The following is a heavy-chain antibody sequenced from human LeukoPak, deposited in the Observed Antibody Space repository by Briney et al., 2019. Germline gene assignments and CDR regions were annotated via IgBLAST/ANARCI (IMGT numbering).Heavy chain of an antibody. CDR1: GFTFSSYG. CDR2: IRYDGSNK. CDR3: ARAPLNYYDSSGYYDYFDY. D-gene: IGHD3-22*01. Sequence: GGSLRLSCAASGFTFSSYGMHWVRQAPGKGLEWVAFIRYDGSNKYYADSVKGRFTISRDNSKNTLYLQMNSLRAEDTAVYYCARAPLNYYDSSGYYDYFDYWGQGTLVTVSS. J-gene: IGHJ4*02. V-gene: IGHV3-30*02.